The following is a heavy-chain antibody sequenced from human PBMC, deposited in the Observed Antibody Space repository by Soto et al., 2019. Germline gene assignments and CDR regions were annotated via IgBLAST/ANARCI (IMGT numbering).Heavy chain of an antibody. D-gene: IGHD2-2*03. V-gene: IGHV3-30*04. CDR1: KFTFASYV. J-gene: IGHJ6*02. CDR2: ISFDGTNK. Sequence: QVQLVESGGGVVQPERSQRLSCTASKFTFASYVMHWVRQAPGEGLEWVALISFDGTNKSYAVSVKGRLTISRDNSKNTMNLQMISLIHEDTAVYYGAREMIPWIMGGMSAMYVFCQGTTGTVS. CDR3: AREMIPWIMGGMSAMYV.